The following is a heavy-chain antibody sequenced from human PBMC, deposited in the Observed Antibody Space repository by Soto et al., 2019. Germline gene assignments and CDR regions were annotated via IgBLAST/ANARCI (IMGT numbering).Heavy chain of an antibody. V-gene: IGHV1-69*01. J-gene: IGHJ4*02. CDR1: GGTFSSYA. D-gene: IGHD3-22*01. Sequence: QVQLVQSGAEVKKPGSSVKVSCKASGGTFSSYAISWVRQAPGQGLEWMGGIIPIFGTANYAQKFQGRVTITADESTSTAYMELSSLRSEDTAVYYCARQGAPSYYYDSSGCYYSFDYWGQGTLVTVSS. CDR2: IIPIFGTA. CDR3: ARQGAPSYYYDSSGCYYSFDY.